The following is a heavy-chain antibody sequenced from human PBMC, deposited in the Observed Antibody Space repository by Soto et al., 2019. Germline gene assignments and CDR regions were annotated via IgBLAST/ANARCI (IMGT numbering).Heavy chain of an antibody. D-gene: IGHD3-10*01. Sequence: EVQLLESGGGLVQPGQSLKLSCVASGFTFTTFGMIWVRQAPGKGLEWVSGIDSTGGYTYYADSVKGRFTISRDNSQNTLYLQLNSLRVEDTALYYCAKRQRGDGFAVDFWGRGALVTVSS. J-gene: IGHJ4*02. CDR2: IDSTGGYT. CDR3: AKRQRGDGFAVDF. V-gene: IGHV3-23*05. CDR1: GFTFTTFG.